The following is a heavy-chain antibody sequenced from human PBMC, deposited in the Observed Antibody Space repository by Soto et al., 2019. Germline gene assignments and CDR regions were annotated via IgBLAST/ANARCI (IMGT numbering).Heavy chain of an antibody. Sequence: SLTCTVSGESISSGYYWAWIRQPPGKWLEWIGSIYHSGTTYYNPSLKSRVTISVDTSKNQFSLKLSSVTAADTAVYYCARESSQNVYSHYVMDVLGQGTTVTVSS. CDR1: GESISSGYY. J-gene: IGHJ6*02. CDR3: ARESSQNVYSHYVMDV. CDR2: IYHSGTT. V-gene: IGHV4-38-2*02.